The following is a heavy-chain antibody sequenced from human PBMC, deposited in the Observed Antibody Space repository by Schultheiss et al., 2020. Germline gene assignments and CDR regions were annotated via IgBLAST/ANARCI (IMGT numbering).Heavy chain of an antibody. V-gene: IGHV3-48*03. Sequence: GESLKISCTASGITFGDYAMSWVRQAPGKGLEWVSYISSSGSTIYYADSVKGRFTISRDNSKNTLYLQMNSLRAEDTAVYYCARDGGRGDYYYYGMDVWGQGTTVTVSS. CDR2: ISSSGSTI. D-gene: IGHD3-16*01. J-gene: IGHJ6*02. CDR3: ARDGGRGDYYYYGMDV. CDR1: GITFGDYA.